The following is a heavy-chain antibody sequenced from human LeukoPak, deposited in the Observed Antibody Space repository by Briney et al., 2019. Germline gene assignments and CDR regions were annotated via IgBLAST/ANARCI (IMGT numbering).Heavy chain of an antibody. D-gene: IGHD3-3*01. Sequence: ASVKVSCKASGGTFSSYAISWVRQAPGQGLGWMGGIIPIFGTANYAQKFQGRVTITTDESTSTAYMELSNLRSEDTAVYYCAREGITIFGVVSWFDPWGQGTLVTVSS. J-gene: IGHJ5*02. V-gene: IGHV1-69*05. CDR1: GGTFSSYA. CDR3: AREGITIFGVVSWFDP. CDR2: IIPIFGTA.